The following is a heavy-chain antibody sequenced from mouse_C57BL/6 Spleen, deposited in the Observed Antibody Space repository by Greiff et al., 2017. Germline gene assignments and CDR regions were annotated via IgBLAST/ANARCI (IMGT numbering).Heavy chain of an antibody. CDR3: TRGSSGYWFAY. J-gene: IGHJ3*01. V-gene: IGHV1-15*01. CDR2: LDPETGGT. D-gene: IGHD3-2*02. Sequence: QVQLQQSGAELVRPGASVTLSCKASGYTFTDYEMHWVKQTPVHGLDWIGALDPETGGTSYNQKFKGKAILTAYKSSSTAYMALRSLTSEDAAVYYCTRGSSGYWFAYWGQGTLVTVSA. CDR1: GYTFTDYE.